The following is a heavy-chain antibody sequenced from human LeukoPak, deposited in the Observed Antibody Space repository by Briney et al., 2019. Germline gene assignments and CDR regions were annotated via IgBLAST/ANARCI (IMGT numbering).Heavy chain of an antibody. V-gene: IGHV3-23*01. CDR3: AKDRVAMAGEVRYYYMDV. J-gene: IGHJ6*03. CDR1: GFSFSSYG. D-gene: IGHD6-19*01. Sequence: GGSLRLPCAASGFSFSSYGMSWVRQAPGKGLEWVSAISGSGGSTYYADSVKGRFTISRDNSKNTLSLQMNSLRVEDTAVYYCAKDRVAMAGEVRYYYMDVWGKGTTVTVSS. CDR2: ISGSGGST.